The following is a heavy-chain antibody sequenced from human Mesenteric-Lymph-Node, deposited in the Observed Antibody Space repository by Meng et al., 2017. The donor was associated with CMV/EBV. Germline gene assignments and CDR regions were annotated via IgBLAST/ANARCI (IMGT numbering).Heavy chain of an antibody. Sequence: GGSLRLSCAASGLIFSSYGMHWVRQAPDKGLEWVAFIRFDGSNKYYTDSVKGRFTISRDNPKNTLYLQMNSLRAEDTAVYYCAKVGSGWWGIDNWGQGALVTVSS. V-gene: IGHV3-30*02. CDR1: GLIFSSYG. CDR3: AKVGSGWWGIDN. D-gene: IGHD6-19*01. CDR2: IRFDGSNK. J-gene: IGHJ4*02.